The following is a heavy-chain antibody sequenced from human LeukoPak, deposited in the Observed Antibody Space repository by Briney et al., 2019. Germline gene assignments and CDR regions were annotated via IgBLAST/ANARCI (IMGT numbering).Heavy chain of an antibody. V-gene: IGHV3-33*06. CDR3: AKDGSSYYDILTGYSNYYYYYYMDV. CDR1: GFTFSSYV. Sequence: GGSLRLSCAASGFTFSSYVMHWVRQAPGKGLEWVAVIWYDGSNKYYADSVKGRFTISRDNSKNTLYLQMNSLRAEDTAVYYCAKDGSSYYDILTGYSNYYYYYYMDVWGKGTTVTVSS. D-gene: IGHD3-9*01. CDR2: IWYDGSNK. J-gene: IGHJ6*03.